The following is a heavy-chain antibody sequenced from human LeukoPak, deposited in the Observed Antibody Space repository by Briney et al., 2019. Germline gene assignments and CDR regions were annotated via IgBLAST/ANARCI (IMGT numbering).Heavy chain of an antibody. CDR3: ARDFGAKGAVDPYWYFDL. Sequence: ASVKVSCKASGYTFTSYYMHWVRQTPGQGLEWMGRIIPIFGTANYAQKFQGRVTITTDESTSTAYMELSSLRSEDTAVYYCARDFGAKGAVDPYWYFDLWGRGTLVTVSS. J-gene: IGHJ2*01. CDR1: GYTFTSYY. V-gene: IGHV1-69*05. CDR2: IIPIFGTA. D-gene: IGHD3-3*01.